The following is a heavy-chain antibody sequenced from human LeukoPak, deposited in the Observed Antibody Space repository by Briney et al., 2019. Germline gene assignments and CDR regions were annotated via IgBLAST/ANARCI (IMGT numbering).Heavy chain of an antibody. CDR3: ARHGNDFWSGYYSGNFDY. CDR1: GGSISSSSYY. CDR2: IYYSGST. D-gene: IGHD3-3*01. Sequence: SETLSLTCTVSGGSISSSSYYWGWIRQPPGKGLEWIGSIYYSGSTCYNPSLKSRVTISVDTSKNQFSLKLSSVTAADTAVYYCARHGNDFWSGYYSGNFDYWGQGTLVTVSS. V-gene: IGHV4-39*01. J-gene: IGHJ4*02.